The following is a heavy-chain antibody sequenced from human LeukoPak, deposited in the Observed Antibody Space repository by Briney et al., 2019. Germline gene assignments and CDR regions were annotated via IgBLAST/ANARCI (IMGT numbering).Heavy chain of an antibody. J-gene: IGHJ4*02. CDR2: IKEDGSEK. CDR1: GFTFSTFW. D-gene: IGHD1-1*01. V-gene: IGHV3-7*01. Sequence: PGGSLRLSCAASGFTFSTFWMSWVRQAPGKGLEWVANIKEDGSEKYYVDSMKGRFTVSRDNAKNSLYLQMDSLRAEDTAVYYCARGGTFASDYWGQGTLVTVSS. CDR3: ARGGTFASDY.